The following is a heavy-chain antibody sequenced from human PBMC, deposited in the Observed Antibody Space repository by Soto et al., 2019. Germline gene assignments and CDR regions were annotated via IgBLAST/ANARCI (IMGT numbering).Heavy chain of an antibody. J-gene: IGHJ4*02. V-gene: IGHV3-30-3*01. CDR2: MSSDGTTK. Sequence: QVQLVESGGGVVQPGRSLRLSCAASGFIFSNYVMYWVRQAPGKGLEWVAFMSSDGTTKYSAESVKGRFTISRDNSKNTLYLQMNILRPEDTAVYYCAREVLWSRYFDYWGQGTLVTVSS. CDR3: AREVLWSRYFDY. D-gene: IGHD3-10*01. CDR1: GFIFSNYV.